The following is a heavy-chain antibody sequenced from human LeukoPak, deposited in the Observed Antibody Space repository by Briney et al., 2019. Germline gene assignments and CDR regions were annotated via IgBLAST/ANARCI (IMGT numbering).Heavy chain of an antibody. CDR3: AKGGYKIPNYFDY. Sequence: GGSLRLSCAASGFTFSSYGMSWVRQAPGKGLEWVSAISGSGGSTYYADSVKGRFTISRDNSKNTLYLQMNSLRAEDTAVYYCAKGGYKIPNYFDYWGQGTLVTVSS. CDR1: GFTFSSYG. CDR2: ISGSGGST. V-gene: IGHV3-23*01. J-gene: IGHJ4*02. D-gene: IGHD5-24*01.